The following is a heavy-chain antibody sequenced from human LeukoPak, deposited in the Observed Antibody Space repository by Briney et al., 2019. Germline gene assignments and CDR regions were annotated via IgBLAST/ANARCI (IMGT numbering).Heavy chain of an antibody. CDR3: ARRGGKNYGDYVVYDKYMDV. CDR1: GYTFSGYY. D-gene: IGHD4-17*01. J-gene: IGHJ6*03. CDR2: IKPNSGGT. V-gene: IGHV1-2*02. Sequence: ASVKVSCKASGYTFSGYYIHWVRQAPGQGLEWMGWIKPNSGGTNYVQKFQGRVTMTTETSTSTAYMELRSLRSDDTAVYYCARRGGKNYGDYVVYDKYMDVWGTGTTVTVSS.